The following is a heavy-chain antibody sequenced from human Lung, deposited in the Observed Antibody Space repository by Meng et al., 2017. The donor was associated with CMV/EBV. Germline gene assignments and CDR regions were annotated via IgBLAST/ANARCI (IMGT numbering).Heavy chain of an antibody. J-gene: IGHJ4*02. CDR1: GFTFSSYG. V-gene: IGHV3-30*02. CDR3: AKGGDYDSSGEY. CDR2: IRYDGSNK. D-gene: IGHD3-22*01. Sequence: GESLKISCAASGFTFSSYGMHWVRQAPGKGLEWVAFIRYDGSNKYYADSVKGRFTISRDNSKNTLYLQMNSLKAEDTAVYYCAKGGDYDSSGEYWGQGKLVTVDS.